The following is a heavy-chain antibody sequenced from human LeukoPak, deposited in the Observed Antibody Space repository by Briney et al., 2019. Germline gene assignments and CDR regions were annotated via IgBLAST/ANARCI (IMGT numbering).Heavy chain of an antibody. V-gene: IGHV5-51*01. D-gene: IGHD3-22*01. J-gene: IGHJ3*02. Sequence: GESLKISCKGSGXSFTSFWIAWVRQMPGKGLEWMGIIYPGDSDTRYSPSFQGQVTISADKSISTAYLQWSSLKASDTSMYYCARWSPDYYDSSLDAFDIWGQGTMVTVSS. CDR3: ARWSPDYYDSSLDAFDI. CDR2: IYPGDSDT. CDR1: GXSFTSFW.